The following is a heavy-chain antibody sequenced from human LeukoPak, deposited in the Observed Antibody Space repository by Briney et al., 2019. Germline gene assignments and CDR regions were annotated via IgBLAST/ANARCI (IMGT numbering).Heavy chain of an antibody. Sequence: SETLSLTCTVSGGSISSGGYYWSWIRQPPGKGLEWIGYIYYSGSTNYNPSLKSRVTILVDTSKNQFSLRLSSVTAADTAVYYCARRLPGYYYYMDVWGQGTTVTVSS. D-gene: IGHD3-22*01. V-gene: IGHV4-61*08. CDR1: GGSISSGGYY. CDR3: ARRLPGYYYYMDV. CDR2: IYYSGST. J-gene: IGHJ6*02.